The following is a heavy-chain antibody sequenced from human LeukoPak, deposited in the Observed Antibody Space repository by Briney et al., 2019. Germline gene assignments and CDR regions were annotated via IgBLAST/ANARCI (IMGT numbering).Heavy chain of an antibody. Sequence: GASVKVSCKASGYTFTGYYMHWVRQAPGQGLGWMGWINPNNGGTNYAQKFQGRVPVTRDTSISTAYMELSRLRSDDTAVYYCARADYPRDAMIVVVLFPLFDYWGQGTLVTVSS. CDR3: ARADYPRDAMIVVVLFPLFDY. CDR2: INPNNGGT. V-gene: IGHV1-2*02. J-gene: IGHJ4*02. CDR1: GYTFTGYY. D-gene: IGHD3-22*01.